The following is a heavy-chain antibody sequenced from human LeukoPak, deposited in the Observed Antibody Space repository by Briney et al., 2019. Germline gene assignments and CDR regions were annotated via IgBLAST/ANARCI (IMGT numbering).Heavy chain of an antibody. D-gene: IGHD2-8*01. Sequence: GGSLRLSCAASGLTFSSYEMNWVRQAPGKGLEWVSYISSSGSTIYYADSVKGRFTISRDNAKNSLYLQMNSLRAEDTAVYYCARDRGVWYGQEVDYWGQGTLVTVSS. CDR2: ISSSGSTI. V-gene: IGHV3-48*03. CDR1: GLTFSSYE. CDR3: ARDRGVWYGQEVDY. J-gene: IGHJ4*02.